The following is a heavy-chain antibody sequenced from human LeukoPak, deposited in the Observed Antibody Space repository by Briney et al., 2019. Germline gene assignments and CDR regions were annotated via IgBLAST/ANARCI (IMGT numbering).Heavy chain of an antibody. Sequence: GSSVKVSCKASVGTFRSFAISWVPQAPGQGLEWMGGIIPIFRTANYAQKFQGRVTITADESTSTAYMELSSLRSEDTAVYYCARALRYYSDSSGYAFDYWGQGTLVTVSS. V-gene: IGHV1-69*01. CDR2: IIPIFRTA. CDR1: VGTFRSFA. CDR3: ARALRYYSDSSGYAFDY. J-gene: IGHJ4*02. D-gene: IGHD3-22*01.